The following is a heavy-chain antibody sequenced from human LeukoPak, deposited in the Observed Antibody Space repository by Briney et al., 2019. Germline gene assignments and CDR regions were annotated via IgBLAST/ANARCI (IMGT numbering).Heavy chain of an antibody. CDR2: ISSSSSTI. D-gene: IGHD2-2*01. V-gene: IGHV3-48*01. CDR1: GFTFSSYS. J-gene: IGHJ5*02. CDR3: AREHCSSTSCPKLSWFDP. Sequence: PGGSLRLSCAASGFTFSSYSMNWVRQAPGKGLEWVSYISSSSSTIYYADSVKGRFTISRDNAKNSLYLQMNSLRAEDTAVYYCAREHCSSTSCPKLSWFDPWGQGTLVTVSS.